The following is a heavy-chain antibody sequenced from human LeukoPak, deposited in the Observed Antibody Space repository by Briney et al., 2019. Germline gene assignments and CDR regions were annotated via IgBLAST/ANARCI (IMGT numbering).Heavy chain of an antibody. CDR2: IYHSGST. CDR3: ARQGRYMAAAGTPNFDY. CDR1: GGSISPYY. J-gene: IGHJ4*02. D-gene: IGHD6-13*01. Sequence: SETLSLTCTVSGGSISPYYWSWIRQPPGKGLEWIGYIYHSGSTNYNPSLKSRVTISVDTSENQFSLKLSSVTAADTAVYYCARQGRYMAAAGTPNFDYWGQGTLVTVSS. V-gene: IGHV4-59*08.